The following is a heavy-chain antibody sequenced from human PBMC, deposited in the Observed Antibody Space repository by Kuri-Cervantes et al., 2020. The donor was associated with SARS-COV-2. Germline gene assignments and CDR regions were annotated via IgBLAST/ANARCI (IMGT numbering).Heavy chain of an antibody. D-gene: IGHD2-15*01. Sequence: GGSLRLSCAASGFTFSSYSMNWVRQAPGKGLEWVSSISSSSSTIYYADSVKGRFTISRDNAKNSLYLQMNSLRDEDTAVYYCARDSVAPHPYYYYGMDVWGQGTTVTVSS. V-gene: IGHV3-48*02. CDR2: ISSSSSTI. CDR1: GFTFSSYS. CDR3: ARDSVAPHPYYYYGMDV. J-gene: IGHJ6*02.